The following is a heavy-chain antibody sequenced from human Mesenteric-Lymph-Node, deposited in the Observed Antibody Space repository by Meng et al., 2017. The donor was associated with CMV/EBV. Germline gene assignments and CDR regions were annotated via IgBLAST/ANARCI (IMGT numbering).Heavy chain of an antibody. Sequence: GESLKISCAASGLIFSNNWMSWISQAPGKGLEWVSDNSSSGSTIYYADSVKGRFTISRDNAKNSLYLQMNSLRAEDTAVYYCARSIGQLVLYYGMDVWGQGTTVTVSS. D-gene: IGHD6-13*01. J-gene: IGHJ6*02. CDR3: ARSIGQLVLYYGMDV. CDR1: GLIFSNNW. CDR2: NSSSGSTI. V-gene: IGHV3-11*04.